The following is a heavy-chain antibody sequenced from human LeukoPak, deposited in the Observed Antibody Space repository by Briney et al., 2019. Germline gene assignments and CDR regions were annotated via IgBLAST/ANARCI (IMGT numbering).Heavy chain of an antibody. D-gene: IGHD3-3*01. V-gene: IGHV3-30*03. J-gene: IGHJ4*02. Sequence: GGSLRLSCAASGFTFSSYGMHWVRQAPGKGLEWVAVISYDGSNKYYADSVKGRFTISRDNSKNTLYLQMNSLRAEDTAVYYCARDRPHYDFWSGSYFDYWGQGTLVTVSS. CDR2: ISYDGSNK. CDR1: GFTFSSYG. CDR3: ARDRPHYDFWSGSYFDY.